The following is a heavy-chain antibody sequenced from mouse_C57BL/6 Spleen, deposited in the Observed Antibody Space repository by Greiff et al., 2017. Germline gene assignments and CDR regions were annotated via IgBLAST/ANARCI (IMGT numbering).Heavy chain of an antibody. V-gene: IGHV14-1*01. CDR3: TIYSNFFAY. J-gene: IGHJ3*01. Sequence: EVQLQESGAELVRPGASVKLSCTASGFNIKDYDMHWVKQRPEQGLEWIGRLEPEEGDTEYAPKFQGKATMTADTSSNTAYLQLSSLTSEDTAVYYCTIYSNFFAYWGQGTLVTVSA. CDR2: LEPEEGDT. D-gene: IGHD2-5*01. CDR1: GFNIKDYD.